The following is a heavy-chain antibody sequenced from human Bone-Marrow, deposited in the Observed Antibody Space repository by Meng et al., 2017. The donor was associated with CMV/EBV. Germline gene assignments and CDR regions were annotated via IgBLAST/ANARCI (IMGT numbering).Heavy chain of an antibody. CDR1: GFTFSSYS. J-gene: IGHJ4*02. V-gene: IGHV3-21*04. CDR3: AKSNWGYYFDY. D-gene: IGHD7-27*01. CDR2: ISSSSSYI. Sequence: ESLKISCAASGFTFSSYSMNWVRQAPGKGLEWVSSISSSSSYIYYADSVKGRFTISRDNAKNSLYLQMNSLRAEDTAVYYCAKSNWGYYFDYWGQGTLVTVSS.